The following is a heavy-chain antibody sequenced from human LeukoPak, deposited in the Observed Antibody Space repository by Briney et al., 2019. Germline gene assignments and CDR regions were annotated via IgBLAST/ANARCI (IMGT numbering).Heavy chain of an antibody. CDR2: IIPIFGTA. D-gene: IGHD2-2*01. V-gene: IGHV1-69*13. CDR1: GGTFSSYA. Sequence: SVKVSCKASGGTFSSYAISWVRQAPGQGLEWMGGIIPIFGTANYAQKFQGRVTITADESTSTAYMELSSLRSEDTAVYYCARKYCSSTSCYPVGAFDIWGQGTMVTISS. J-gene: IGHJ3*02. CDR3: ARKYCSSTSCYPVGAFDI.